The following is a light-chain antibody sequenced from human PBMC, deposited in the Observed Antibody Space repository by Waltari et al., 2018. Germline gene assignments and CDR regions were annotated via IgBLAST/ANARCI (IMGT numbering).Light chain of an antibody. J-gene: IGKJ4*01. CDR3: QQRGNWPLT. CDR1: QSVGYN. Sequence: EVVMTQSPATLSVSPGERVTLSCRASQSVGYNLAWFQQQPGQAPRLLIYGASTRATDIPDRFSGSGSGTAFTLTISSLESEDFAVYYCQQRGNWPLTFGGGTKVEIK. V-gene: IGKV3-15*01. CDR2: GAS.